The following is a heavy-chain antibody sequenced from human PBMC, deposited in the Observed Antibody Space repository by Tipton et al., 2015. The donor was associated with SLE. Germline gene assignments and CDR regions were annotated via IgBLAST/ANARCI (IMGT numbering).Heavy chain of an antibody. D-gene: IGHD2-15*01. J-gene: IGHJ4*02. CDR1: GGSISSHY. CDR3: ARAKVAANDAGIDY. Sequence: TLSLTCTVSGGSISSHYWSWIRQPPGKGLEWIGYIYYSGSTNYNPSLKSRVTISVDTSKNQFSLKLNSVTAADTAVYYCARAKVAANDAGIDYWGQGTLVTVSS. V-gene: IGHV4-59*11. CDR2: IYYSGST.